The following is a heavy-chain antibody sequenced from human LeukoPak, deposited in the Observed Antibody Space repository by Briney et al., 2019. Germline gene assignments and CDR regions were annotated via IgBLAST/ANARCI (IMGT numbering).Heavy chain of an antibody. D-gene: IGHD6-6*01. CDR1: GYTFTGYA. J-gene: IGHJ6*03. V-gene: IGHV1-18*01. CDR3: ARAARPKYYYYMDV. CDR2: VSAYNGAT. Sequence: ASVKVSCKASGYTFTGYAISWVRQAPGQGLEWMGWVSAYNGATNYAQNFQDRVTMTTDTPTTTAYMELRSLRSDDTAVYYCARAARPKYYYYMDVWGKGTTVTVSS.